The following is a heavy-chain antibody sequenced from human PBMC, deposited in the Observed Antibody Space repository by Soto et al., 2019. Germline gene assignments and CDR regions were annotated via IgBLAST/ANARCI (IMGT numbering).Heavy chain of an antibody. CDR3: ARGYCGGDCYPYLFDY. CDR1: GYTFTGYY. Sequence: ASVKVSCKASGYTFTGYYMHWVRQAPGQGLEWMGWINPNSGGTNYAQKFQGRVTMTRDTSISTAYMELSRLRSDDTAVYYCARGYCGGDCYPYLFDYWGQGTLVTVSP. D-gene: IGHD2-21*02. CDR2: INPNSGGT. V-gene: IGHV1-2*02. J-gene: IGHJ4*02.